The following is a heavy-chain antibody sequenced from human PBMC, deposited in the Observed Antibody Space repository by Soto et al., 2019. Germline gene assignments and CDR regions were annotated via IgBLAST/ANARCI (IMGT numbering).Heavy chain of an antibody. J-gene: IGHJ4*02. CDR3: ARGRLNFDY. Sequence: SETLSLTCAVSGGSISSGGYSWSWIRQPPGKGLEWIGYIYHSGSTYYNPSLKSRVTISVDRSRNQFSLRLSSVTAADTAVYYCARGRLNFDYWGQGTLVTVSS. CDR1: GGSISSGGYS. CDR2: IYHSGST. V-gene: IGHV4-30-2*01.